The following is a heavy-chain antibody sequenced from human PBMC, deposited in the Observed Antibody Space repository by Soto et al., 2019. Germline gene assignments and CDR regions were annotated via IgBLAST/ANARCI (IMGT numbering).Heavy chain of an antibody. V-gene: IGHV1-69*02. CDR3: VRGPLVVFNYFES. CDR1: GGTFRNYP. J-gene: IGHJ4*02. Sequence: QVQLVQSGTEVKKPGSSVKVSCKASGGTFRNYPINWVRQAPGQGLEWMGSIFPLTDIPDYAQNFQARLTISADKSTSTAYMELSSLTSDDTAMYFCVRGPLVVFNYFESWGQGTLVTVSS. CDR2: IFPLTDIP.